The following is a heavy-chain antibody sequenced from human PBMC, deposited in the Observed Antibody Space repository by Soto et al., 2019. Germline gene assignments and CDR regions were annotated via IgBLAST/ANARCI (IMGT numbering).Heavy chain of an antibody. D-gene: IGHD6-6*01. CDR3: AKVTSIAARYYYGMDV. CDR1: GFTFSSYG. J-gene: IGHJ6*02. V-gene: IGHV3-30*18. Sequence: QVQLVESGGGVVQPGRSLRLSCAASGFTFSSYGMHWVRQAPGKGLEWVAVISYDGSNKYYADSVKGRFTISRDNSKNTLYLQMNSLRSEDTAVYYCAKVTSIAARYYYGMDVWGQGTTVTVSS. CDR2: ISYDGSNK.